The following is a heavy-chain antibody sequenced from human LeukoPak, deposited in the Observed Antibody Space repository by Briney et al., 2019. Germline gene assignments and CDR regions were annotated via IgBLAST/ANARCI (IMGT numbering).Heavy chain of an antibody. CDR2: IYYSGGT. D-gene: IGHD5-24*01. CDR1: GGSISSDAYS. Sequence: PSETLSLTCGVSGGSISSDAYSWSWIRQPPGKGLEWIGYIYYSGGTYYNPSLKSRVVISMDTSKNKFSLKLTSVTAADTAVYYCVRSPRDGYNDRYYFDYWGQGTLVTVSS. J-gene: IGHJ4*02. V-gene: IGHV4-30-4*07. CDR3: VRSPRDGYNDRYYFDY.